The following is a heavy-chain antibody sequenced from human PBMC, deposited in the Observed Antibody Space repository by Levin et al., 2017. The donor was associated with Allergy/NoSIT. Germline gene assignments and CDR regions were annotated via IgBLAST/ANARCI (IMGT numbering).Heavy chain of an antibody. CDR3: APGPVGFDS. Sequence: SQTLSLTCNVSAGSISSSPYYWGWIRQPPGKGLEWIGIIYDSVSTYYNPSLNSRVSISVDTSKNQFSLKLTSLTAADTAVYYCAPGPVGFDSWGQGILVTVSS. J-gene: IGHJ4*02. CDR2: IYDSVST. CDR1: AGSISSSPYY. V-gene: IGHV4-39*01.